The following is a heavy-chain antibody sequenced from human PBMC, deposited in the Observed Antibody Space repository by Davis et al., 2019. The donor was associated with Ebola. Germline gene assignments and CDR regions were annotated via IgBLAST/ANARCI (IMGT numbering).Heavy chain of an antibody. CDR2: INHSGST. CDR1: GESFSGYY. J-gene: IGHJ4*02. D-gene: IGHD5-18*01. V-gene: IGHV4-34*01. CDR3: ARGRRYSYGPPRY. Sequence: MPGGSLRLSCGVYGESFSGYYWSWLRQSPGKGLEWIGEINHSGSTNYNPSLESRVIISVDTSKNQFSLKLSSVTAADTAVYYCARGRRYSYGPPRYWGQGTLVTVSS.